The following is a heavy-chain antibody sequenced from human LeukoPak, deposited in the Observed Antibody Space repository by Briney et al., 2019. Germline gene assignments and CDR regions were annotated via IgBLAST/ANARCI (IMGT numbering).Heavy chain of an antibody. CDR3: ARGNSGSYYFLSADAFDI. CDR1: GFTFSSYA. D-gene: IGHD1-26*01. J-gene: IGHJ3*02. V-gene: IGHV3-30-3*01. CDR2: ISYDGSNK. Sequence: PGRSLRLSCAASGFTFSSYAMHWVRQAPGEGLEWVAVISYDGSNKYYADSVKGRFTISRDNSKNTLYLQMNSLRAEDTAVYYCARGNSGSYYFLSADAFDIWGQGTMVTVSS.